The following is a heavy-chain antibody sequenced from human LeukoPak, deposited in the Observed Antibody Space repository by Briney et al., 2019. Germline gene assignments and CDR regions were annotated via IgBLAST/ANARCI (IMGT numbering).Heavy chain of an antibody. Sequence: GGSLRLSCAASGFTFRNYGMSWVRQAPGKGLEWVSSISTSSSYKYYADSLKGRFTISRDNAKNSLYLQMNSLRAEDTAVYYCAREAGFGDLSLGYWGQGTLVTVSS. D-gene: IGHD3-10*01. CDR3: AREAGFGDLSLGY. CDR1: GFTFRNYG. V-gene: IGHV3-21*01. CDR2: ISTSSSYK. J-gene: IGHJ4*02.